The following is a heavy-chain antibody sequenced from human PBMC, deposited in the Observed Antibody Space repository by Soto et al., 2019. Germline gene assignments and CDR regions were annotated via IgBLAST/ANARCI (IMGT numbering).Heavy chain of an antibody. D-gene: IGHD2-2*01. CDR2: IYSGGST. V-gene: IGHV3-53*01. J-gene: IGHJ6*02. CDR3: ASGRSVVVPAATNYYYGMDV. Sequence: PGGSLRLSCAASGFTVSSNYMSWVRQAPGKGLEWVSVIYSGGSTYYADSVKGRFTISRDNSKNTLYLQMNSLGAEDTAVYYCASGRSVVVPAATNYYYGMDVWGQGTTVTVSS. CDR1: GFTVSSNY.